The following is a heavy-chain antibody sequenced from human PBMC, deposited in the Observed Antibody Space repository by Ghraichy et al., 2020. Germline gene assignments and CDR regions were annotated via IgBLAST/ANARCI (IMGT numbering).Heavy chain of an antibody. Sequence: GGSLRLSCAASGFSFSGSAMQWVRQASGKGLEWVGRIKSKANSYATAYAASVKGRFTISRDESKNTAYLQMNSLKTEDTAVYYCTRRRDSIAVRQGFDYWGQGTLVTVSS. CDR3: TRRRDSIAVRQGFDY. J-gene: IGHJ4*02. D-gene: IGHD6-6*01. V-gene: IGHV3-73*01. CDR2: IKSKANSYAT. CDR1: GFSFSGSA.